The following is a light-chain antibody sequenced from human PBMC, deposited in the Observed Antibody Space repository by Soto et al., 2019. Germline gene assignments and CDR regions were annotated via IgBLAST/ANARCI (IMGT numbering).Light chain of an antibody. CDR3: QHYNSYSEA. Sequence: DIQMTQSPSTLSGSVGDRVTITCRASQTISSWLAWYQQKPGKAPKLLIYKASTLKSGVPSRLSGSGSGTEFTLTISSLQPDAFATYYCQHYNSYSEAFGQGTKVDIK. CDR2: KAS. J-gene: IGKJ1*01. V-gene: IGKV1-5*03. CDR1: QTISSW.